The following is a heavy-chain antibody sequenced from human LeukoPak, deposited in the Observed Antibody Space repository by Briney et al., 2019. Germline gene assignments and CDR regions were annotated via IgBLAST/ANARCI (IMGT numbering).Heavy chain of an antibody. CDR1: GGSISSSSYY. J-gene: IGHJ6*03. CDR3: ARDQDVVVVPAAMRNHYYYYMDV. D-gene: IGHD2-2*01. Sequence: PSETLSLTCTVSGGSISSSSYYWGWIRQPPGKGLEWIGSIYYSGSTYYNPSLKSRVTISVDTSKNQFSLKLSSVTAADTAVYYCARDQDVVVVPAAMRNHYYYYMDVWGKGTTVTVSS. CDR2: IYYSGST. V-gene: IGHV4-39*07.